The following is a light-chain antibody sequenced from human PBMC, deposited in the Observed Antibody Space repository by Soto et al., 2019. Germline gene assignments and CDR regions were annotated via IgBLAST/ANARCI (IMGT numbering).Light chain of an antibody. V-gene: IGKV3-15*01. CDR3: QQSNNWPRA. J-gene: IGKJ1*01. Sequence: EILMTQSPATLSVSPGERVTLSCRASQTISSNLAWYQQKPGQAPRLLIYGSSIRATGISARFSGSGSGTEFTLIISSLQSEDLAVYYCQQSNNWPRAFGQGTKV. CDR1: QTISSN. CDR2: GSS.